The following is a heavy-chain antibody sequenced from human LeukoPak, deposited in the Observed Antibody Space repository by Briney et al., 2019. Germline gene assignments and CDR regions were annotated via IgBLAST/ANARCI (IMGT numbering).Heavy chain of an antibody. Sequence: GGSLRLSCAASGFTFSSYAMHWVRQAPGKGLEWVAVISYDGSNKYYADSVKGRFTISRDNSKNTLYLQMNSLRAEDTAVYYCARDSSGWCDYSGQGTLVTVSS. CDR1: GFTFSSYA. J-gene: IGHJ4*02. CDR2: ISYDGSNK. D-gene: IGHD6-19*01. CDR3: ARDSSGWCDY. V-gene: IGHV3-30*04.